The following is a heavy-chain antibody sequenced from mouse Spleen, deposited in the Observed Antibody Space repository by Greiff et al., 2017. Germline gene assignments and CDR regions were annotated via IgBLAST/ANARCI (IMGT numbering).Heavy chain of an antibody. J-gene: IGHJ2*01. CDR2: INPSDSET. D-gene: IGHD2-1*01. CDR1: GYTFTSYW. CDR3: ARGNYGNPYYFDY. Sequence: QVKLQQPGAELVRPGSSVKLSCKASGYTFTSYWMHWVKQRPIQGLEWIGNINPSDSETHYNQKFKDKATLTVDKSSSTAYMQLSSLTSEDSAVYYCARGNYGNPYYFDYWGQGTTLTVSS. V-gene: IGHV1-52*01.